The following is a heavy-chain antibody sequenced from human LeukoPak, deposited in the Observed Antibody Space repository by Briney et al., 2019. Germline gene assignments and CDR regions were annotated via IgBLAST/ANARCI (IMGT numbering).Heavy chain of an antibody. D-gene: IGHD3-10*01. J-gene: IGHJ4*02. CDR2: IYRGGST. Sequence: GGSLRLSCAASGFTVSSNYMSWVRQAPGKGLEWVSVIYRGGSTCYADSVKGRFTISRDNSKNTLYLQMNSLRAEDTAVYYCARGGVSWFGDPYYFDYWGQGTLVTVSS. CDR1: GFTVSSNY. CDR3: ARGGVSWFGDPYYFDY. V-gene: IGHV3-66*01.